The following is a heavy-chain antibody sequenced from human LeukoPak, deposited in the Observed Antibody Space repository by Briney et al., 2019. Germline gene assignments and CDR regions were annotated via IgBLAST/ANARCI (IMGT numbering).Heavy chain of an antibody. CDR2: ISSSSSTI. Sequence: GGSLRLSCAASGITLSNAWMSWVRQAPGKGLEWVSYISSSSSTIYYADSVKGRFTISRDNAKNSLYLQMNSLRAEDTAVYYCARGPYCGGDCYPQGFDYWGQGTLVTVSS. V-gene: IGHV3-48*01. CDR1: GITLSNAW. J-gene: IGHJ4*02. D-gene: IGHD2-21*02. CDR3: ARGPYCGGDCYPQGFDY.